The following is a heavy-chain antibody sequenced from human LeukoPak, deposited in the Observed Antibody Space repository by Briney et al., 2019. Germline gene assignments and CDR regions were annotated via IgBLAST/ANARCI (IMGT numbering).Heavy chain of an antibody. CDR3: ARDTGWYFDL. Sequence: GGSLRLSCAASGFTFTGYWMHWVRQPPGKGLVWVSRITGDGSSTTYADAVKGRFTISRDNAKNTLYLQMISLRDEDTAVYYCARDTGWYFDLWGRGTLVTVS. V-gene: IGHV3-74*03. CDR2: ITGDGSST. J-gene: IGHJ2*01. D-gene: IGHD4-17*01. CDR1: GFTFTGYW.